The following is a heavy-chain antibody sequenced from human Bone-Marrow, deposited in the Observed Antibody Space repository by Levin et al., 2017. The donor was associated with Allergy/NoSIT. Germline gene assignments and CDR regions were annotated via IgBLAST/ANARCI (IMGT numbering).Heavy chain of an antibody. J-gene: IGHJ4*02. V-gene: IGHV4-59*01. Sequence: KSSETLSLSCSVSGGSTSSSYWSWIRQPPGKGLEWIGYIYDGGSTTYNPSLKSRVTISGGTANAYFSLTLKSVTAADTAVYFCAKGRGEIFESWGQGTLVTVSS. D-gene: IGHD3-16*01. CDR3: AKGRGEIFES. CDR2: IYDGGST. CDR1: GGSTSSSY.